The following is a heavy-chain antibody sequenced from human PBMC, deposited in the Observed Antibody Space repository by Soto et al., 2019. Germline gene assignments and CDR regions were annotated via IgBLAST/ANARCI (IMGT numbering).Heavy chain of an antibody. D-gene: IGHD3-22*01. CDR1: GGSISSGGYY. V-gene: IGHV4-31*03. CDR2: IDYSVST. CDR3: ASGRWYYYDSSGYYSPYFDY. Sequence: SETRSLTCTVSGGSISSGGYYWSWILHHPGKGLEWIGYIDYSVSTYYNPSLKSRVTISVDTSKNQFSLKLSSVTAADTAVYYCASGRWYYYDSSGYYSPYFDYWGQGTLVTVSS. J-gene: IGHJ4*02.